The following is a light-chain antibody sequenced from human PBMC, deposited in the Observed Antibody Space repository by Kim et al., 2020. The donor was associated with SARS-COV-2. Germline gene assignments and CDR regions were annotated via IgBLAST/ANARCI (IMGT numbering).Light chain of an antibody. J-gene: IGKJ2*01. CDR3: HQYNSYSHT. Sequence: SASVGDSVTMTCRASQSITRWLAWYKQKPGKAPKLLIYDASSLKRGVPSRFSGSGSGTEFTLTISSLQPDDFATYYCHQYNSYSHTFGQGTKLEI. V-gene: IGKV1-5*01. CDR1: QSITRW. CDR2: DAS.